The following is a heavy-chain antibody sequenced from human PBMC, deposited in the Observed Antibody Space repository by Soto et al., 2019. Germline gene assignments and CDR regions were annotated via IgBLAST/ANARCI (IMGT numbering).Heavy chain of an antibody. J-gene: IGHJ5*02. Sequence: EVQLVESGGGLVKPGGSLRLSCAASGFTFSNAWMNWVRQAPGKGLEWVGRIKRKLDGGTTDYAAPVKGRFTISKDDSKNTLYLHMNSLKTEDTAVYYCTTLPSIDYDGGNTLVRGSNWFDPWVQGTLVTVSS. CDR2: IKRKLDGGTT. D-gene: IGHD3-10*01. CDR1: GFTFSNAW. CDR3: TTLPSIDYDGGNTLVRGSNWFDP. V-gene: IGHV3-15*07.